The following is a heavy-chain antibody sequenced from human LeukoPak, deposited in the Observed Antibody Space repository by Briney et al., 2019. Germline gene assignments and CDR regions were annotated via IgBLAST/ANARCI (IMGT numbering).Heavy chain of an antibody. D-gene: IGHD2-15*01. V-gene: IGHV7-4-1*02. Sequence: ASVKVSCKASGYTFTGYYMHWVRQAPGQGLEWMGWINTNTGNPTYAQGFTGRFVFSLDTSVSTAYLQISSLKAEDTAVYYCAREQRKHSRLLHYYYYYYMDVWGKGTTVTVSS. CDR3: AREQRKHSRLLHYYYYYYMDV. CDR1: GYTFTGYY. J-gene: IGHJ6*03. CDR2: INTNTGNP.